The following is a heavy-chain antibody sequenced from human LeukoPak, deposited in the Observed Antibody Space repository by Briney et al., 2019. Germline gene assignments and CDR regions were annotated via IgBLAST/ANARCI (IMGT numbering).Heavy chain of an antibody. J-gene: IGHJ4*02. D-gene: IGHD3-16*01. Sequence: GGSLRLSCAASGFTFSDYYMSWIRQAPGKGLEWVSYISSSDNTIYYADSVKGRFTISRDNAKSSLFLQMNSLRAEDTAVYYCASGGSRLVASPDYWGQGTLVTVSS. CDR3: ASGGSRLVASPDY. CDR2: ISSSDNTI. V-gene: IGHV3-11*01. CDR1: GFTFSDYY.